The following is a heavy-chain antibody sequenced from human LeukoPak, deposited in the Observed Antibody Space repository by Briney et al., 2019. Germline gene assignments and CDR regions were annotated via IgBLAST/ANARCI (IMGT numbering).Heavy chain of an antibody. Sequence: GRSLRLSCAASGFTFSSYAMHWVRQAPGKGLEWVALISYDGSGQYYTESVKGRFTISRDNSKNTLYLQVNSLRVEDTAVYYCARANRPVHTSGWYNDYWGQGTLVTVSA. CDR1: GFTFSSYA. CDR2: ISYDGSGQ. CDR3: ARANRPVHTSGWYNDY. J-gene: IGHJ4*02. V-gene: IGHV3-30-3*01. D-gene: IGHD6-19*01.